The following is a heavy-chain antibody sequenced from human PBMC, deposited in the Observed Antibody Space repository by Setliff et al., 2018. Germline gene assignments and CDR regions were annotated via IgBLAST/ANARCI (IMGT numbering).Heavy chain of an antibody. CDR1: GYSISSGYY. CDR2: IYHSGST. J-gene: IGHJ3*02. D-gene: IGHD1-26*01. V-gene: IGHV4-38-2*02. Sequence: SETLSLTCAVSGYSISSGYYWGWIRQPPGKGLEWIGSIYHSGSTYYNPSLKSRVTISVDTSKNQFSLKLSSVTAADTAVYYCARERSGSYYGYAFDIWGQGTMVTVSS. CDR3: ARERSGSYYGYAFDI.